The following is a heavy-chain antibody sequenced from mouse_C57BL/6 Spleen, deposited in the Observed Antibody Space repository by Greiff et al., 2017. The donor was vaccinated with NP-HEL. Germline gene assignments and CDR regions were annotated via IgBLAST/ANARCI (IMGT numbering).Heavy chain of an antibody. CDR3: ARGSDGGFAY. CDR1: GYTFTSYW. D-gene: IGHD6-1*01. Sequence: QVQLKQPGAELVKPGASVKLSCKASGYTFTSYWMHWVKQRPGQGLEWIGMIHPNSGSTNYNEKFKSKATLTVDKSSSTAYMQLSSLTSEDSAVYYCARGSDGGFAYWGQGTLVTVSA. V-gene: IGHV1-64*01. CDR2: IHPNSGST. J-gene: IGHJ3*01.